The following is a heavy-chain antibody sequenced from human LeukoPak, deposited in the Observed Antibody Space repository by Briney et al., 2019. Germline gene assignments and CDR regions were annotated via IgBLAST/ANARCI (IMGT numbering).Heavy chain of an antibody. Sequence: ASVKVSCKASGGTFSSYTISWVRQAPGQGLEWMGRIMPILGIANYAQKFQGRVTITADKSTSTAYMELSSLRSEDTAVYYCARCSGQLSPFDPWGQGTLVTVSS. CDR1: GGTFSSYT. D-gene: IGHD2-15*01. CDR3: ARCSGQLSPFDP. V-gene: IGHV1-69*02. J-gene: IGHJ5*02. CDR2: IMPILGIA.